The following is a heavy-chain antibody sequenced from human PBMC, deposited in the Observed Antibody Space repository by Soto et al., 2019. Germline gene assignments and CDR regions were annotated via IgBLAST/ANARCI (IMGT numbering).Heavy chain of an antibody. D-gene: IGHD5-18*01. V-gene: IGHV1-69*06. CDR1: GGTFSTYG. J-gene: IGHJ4*02. CDR2: IIPIFDTP. Sequence: QVQLVQSGPAVRKPGSSVKVSCKASGGTFSTYGFSWVRQAPGQGLEWMGGIIPIFDTPKYAQKFQGRVTSTADRATSTLYMELSSLTSEDTAIYFCASAHPPDPAMVDYFDYWGQGTLVTVSS. CDR3: ASAHPPDPAMVDYFDY.